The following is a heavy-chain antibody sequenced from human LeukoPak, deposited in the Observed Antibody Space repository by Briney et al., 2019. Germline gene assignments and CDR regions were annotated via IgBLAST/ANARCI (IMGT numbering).Heavy chain of an antibody. J-gene: IGHJ4*02. CDR3: ARRNYGDYDHYFDY. CDR2: IYYSGTT. CDR1: GGSISSSSYY. Sequence: PSETLSLTCTVSGGSISSSSYYWGWIRQPPGKGLEWIGSIYYSGTTYYNPSLKSRVTISVDTSRNQFYLKLSSVTAADTAVYYCARRNYGDYDHYFDYWGQGTLVTVSS. D-gene: IGHD4-17*01. V-gene: IGHV4-39*07.